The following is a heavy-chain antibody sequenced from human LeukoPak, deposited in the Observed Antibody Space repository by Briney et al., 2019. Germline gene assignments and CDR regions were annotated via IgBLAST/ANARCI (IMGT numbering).Heavy chain of an antibody. CDR3: AKDMSSGWFSALSY. Sequence: GRSLRLSCAASGFTFDDYAMHWVRQAPGKGLEWVSGISWNSGSIGYADSVKGRFTISRDNAKNSLYLQMNSLRAEDTALYYCAKDMSSGWFSALSYWGQGTLVTVSS. V-gene: IGHV3-9*01. CDR1: GFTFDDYA. J-gene: IGHJ4*02. D-gene: IGHD6-19*01. CDR2: ISWNSGSI.